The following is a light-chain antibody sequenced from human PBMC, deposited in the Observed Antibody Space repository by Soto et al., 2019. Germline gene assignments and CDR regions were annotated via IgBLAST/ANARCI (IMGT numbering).Light chain of an antibody. CDR1: QSVSSSY. Sequence: EIVLTEAPGTLSFSPGERATLSCRASQSVSSSYLAWYQQKPGQAPRLVIYGASSRATGIPDRFSGSGSGTDFTLTISRLETEDFAVYYCQQYGSSPLTFGGGTKVDIK. CDR2: GAS. CDR3: QQYGSSPLT. J-gene: IGKJ4*01. V-gene: IGKV3-20*01.